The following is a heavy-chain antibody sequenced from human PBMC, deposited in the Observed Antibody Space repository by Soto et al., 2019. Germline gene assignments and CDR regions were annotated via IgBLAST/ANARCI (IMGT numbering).Heavy chain of an antibody. CDR1: GGSISSGSSY. D-gene: IGHD6-13*01. Sequence: SETLSLTCTVSGGSISSGSSYWGWIRQPPGKGLEWVGSIYYLGSTYYNPSLKSRVTISVDTSKNQFSLKLSSVTAADTAVYYCARERRAAGRVYYYYGMDVWGQGTTVTVSS. CDR3: ARERRAAGRVYYYYGMDV. V-gene: IGHV4-39*07. J-gene: IGHJ6*02. CDR2: IYYLGST.